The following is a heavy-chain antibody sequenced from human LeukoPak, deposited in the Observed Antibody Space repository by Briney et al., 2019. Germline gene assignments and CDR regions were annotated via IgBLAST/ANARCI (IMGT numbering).Heavy chain of an antibody. CDR2: IRSKAYGGTT. D-gene: IGHD5-18*01. J-gene: IGHJ4*02. Sequence: GGSLRLSCAVSGFTVSTNYMTWVRQAPGKGLEWVGFIRSKAYGGTTEYAASVKGRFTISRDDSKSIAYLQMNSLKTEDTAVYYCTREGAWIQLWLYYFDYWGQGTLVTVSS. CDR3: TREGAWIQLWLYYFDY. CDR1: GFTVSTNY. V-gene: IGHV3-49*04.